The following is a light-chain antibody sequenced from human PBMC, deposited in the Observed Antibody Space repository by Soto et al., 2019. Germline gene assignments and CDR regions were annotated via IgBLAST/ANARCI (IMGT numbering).Light chain of an antibody. CDR1: SIDVGHPYNY. Sequence: QSALTQPASVSGSPGQSITISCTGTSIDVGHPYNYVSWYQQYPGKAPKLLILGVSNRPSGISGRFSGSKSGNTASPTISGLQPEDEADYYCMSYIASTTTHWVLGGGTKLTVL. CDR3: MSYIASTTTHWV. J-gene: IGLJ3*02. CDR2: GVS. V-gene: IGLV2-14*03.